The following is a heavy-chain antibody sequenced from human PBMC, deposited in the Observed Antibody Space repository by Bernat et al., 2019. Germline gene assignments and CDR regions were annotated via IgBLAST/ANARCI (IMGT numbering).Heavy chain of an antibody. J-gene: IGHJ5*01. Sequence: QVQLVESGGGVVQPGRSLRLSCAASGFTFSSYGMHWVRQAPGKGLEWVAVIWYDGSNKYYADSVKGRFTISRDNSKNTLYLQMNSLRAEDTAVYYCERGQRFLEWLVVGWFDYWGQGTLVTVSS. CDR1: GFTFSSYG. CDR2: IWYDGSNK. CDR3: ERGQRFLEWLVVGWFDY. D-gene: IGHD3-3*01. V-gene: IGHV3-33*01.